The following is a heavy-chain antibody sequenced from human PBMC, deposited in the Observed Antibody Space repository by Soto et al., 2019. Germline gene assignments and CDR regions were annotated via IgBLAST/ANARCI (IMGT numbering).Heavy chain of an antibody. CDR1: GYTFTSYA. CDR2: ISTYTANA. D-gene: IGHD2-15*01. V-gene: IGHV1-18*01. Sequence: ASVKVSCKASGYTFTSYAMHWVRQAPGQRLEWMGWISTYTANAKYAQKLQGRVTMTTDTSTSTAYMELRSLRSDDTAVYYCARDWYCSGGSCQDLFDYWGQGTLVTVSS. CDR3: ARDWYCSGGSCQDLFDY. J-gene: IGHJ4*02.